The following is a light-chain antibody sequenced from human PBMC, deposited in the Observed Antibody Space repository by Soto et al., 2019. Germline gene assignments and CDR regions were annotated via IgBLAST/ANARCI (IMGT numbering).Light chain of an antibody. CDR1: QSVGTY. CDR2: GAS. J-gene: IGKJ4*01. Sequence: EIVLTQSPGTLSLSPGERATLSCRASQSVGTYLAWYQQKPGQAPRLLMYGASSRATGIPDRFSGSGSGTDFPLTISKLEPDDLAVYYCQQYVSIPLTFGGGTKVEIK. V-gene: IGKV3-20*01. CDR3: QQYVSIPLT.